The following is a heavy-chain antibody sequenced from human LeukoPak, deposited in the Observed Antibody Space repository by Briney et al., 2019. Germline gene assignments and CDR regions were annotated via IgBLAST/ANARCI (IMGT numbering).Heavy chain of an antibody. CDR1: GFTFSSYA. Sequence: PGGSLRLSRAASGFTFSSYAMSWVRQAPGKGLEWVSAISGSGGSTYYADSVKGRFTISRDNSKNTLYLQMNSLRAEDTAVYYCAKQLVAARYYYYGMDVWGQGTTVTVSS. CDR2: ISGSGGST. J-gene: IGHJ6*02. D-gene: IGHD6-6*01. V-gene: IGHV3-23*01. CDR3: AKQLVAARYYYYGMDV.